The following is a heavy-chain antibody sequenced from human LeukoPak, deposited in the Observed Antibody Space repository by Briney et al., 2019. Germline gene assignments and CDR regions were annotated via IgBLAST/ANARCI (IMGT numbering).Heavy chain of an antibody. J-gene: IGHJ5*02. CDR3: AKDRNPGWFDP. V-gene: IGHV3-74*01. CDR1: GFTFSDYY. Sequence: GGSLRLSCAASGFTFSDYYMSWIRQAPGKGLVWVARMNGDGSSTDYADSVKGRFTISRDYAKNTLYLQMNSLRVEDTAMYYCAKDRNPGWFDPWGQGTLVTVSS. CDR2: MNGDGSST.